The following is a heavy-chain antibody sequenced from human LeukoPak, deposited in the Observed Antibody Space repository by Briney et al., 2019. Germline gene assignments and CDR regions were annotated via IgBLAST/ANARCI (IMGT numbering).Heavy chain of an antibody. D-gene: IGHD3-16*01. J-gene: IGHJ4*02. CDR1: GFTVSSNY. CDR3: AKDWTPHNRVYDCFDF. Sequence: GGSLRLSCAASGFTVSSNYMSWVRQAPGKGLEWVSVIYSGGSTYYADSVKGRFTISRDDPRNTLWLQMNSLRAEDTALYYCAKDWTPHNRVYDCFDFWGQGTQVTVSS. CDR2: IYSGGST. V-gene: IGHV3-53*01.